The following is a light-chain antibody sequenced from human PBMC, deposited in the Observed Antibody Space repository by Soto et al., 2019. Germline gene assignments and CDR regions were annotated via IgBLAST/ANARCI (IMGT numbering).Light chain of an antibody. Sequence: IVLTQSPVTLSLSPGEVATLSCGASQTTTFNFLAWYQQKPGLAPRLLVYDASIRADGIPDRFSGSVSGTDFTLTISRLEPEDFAMYYCQHYGDSNPTFGGGTRVEI. CDR1: QTTTFNF. V-gene: IGKV3D-20*01. CDR2: DAS. CDR3: QHYGDSNPT. J-gene: IGKJ4*01.